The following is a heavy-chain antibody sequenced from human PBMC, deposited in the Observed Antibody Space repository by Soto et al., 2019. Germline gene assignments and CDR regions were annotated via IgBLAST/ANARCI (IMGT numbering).Heavy chain of an antibody. D-gene: IGHD3-16*01. V-gene: IGHV1-69*13. CDR1: GGTFSSYA. CDR2: IIPIFGTA. CDR3: ARDGALGENYYYYGMEV. Sequence: SVKVSCKASGGTFSSYAISCVRQAPGQGLEWMGGIIPIFGTANYAQKFQGRVTITADESTSTAYMELRSLRSDDTAVYYCARDGALGENYYYYGMEVWGQGTTVTVSS. J-gene: IGHJ6*02.